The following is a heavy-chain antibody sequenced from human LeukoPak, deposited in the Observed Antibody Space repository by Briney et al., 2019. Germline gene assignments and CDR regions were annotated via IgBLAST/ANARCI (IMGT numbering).Heavy chain of an antibody. CDR1: GYSFTSYW. V-gene: IGHV5-51*01. J-gene: IGHJ3*02. D-gene: IGHD6-13*01. Sequence: GESLKISCKGSGYSFTSYWIGWVRQMPGKGLEWMGIIYPGDSDTRYSPSFQGQVTISADESISTAYLQWSSLKASDTAMYYCARHPIDLRIAAVYSPVRAFDIWGQGTMVTVSS. CDR3: ARHPIDLRIAAVYSPVRAFDI. CDR2: IYPGDSDT.